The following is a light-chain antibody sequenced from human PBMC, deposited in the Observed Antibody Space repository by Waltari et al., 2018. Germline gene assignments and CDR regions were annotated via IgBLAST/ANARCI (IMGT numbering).Light chain of an antibody. Sequence: QSVLTQPPSVSGAPGQRVTISCTGSSSDIGAGYDVHWYQQLPGTAPKLLIYGNSDRPSGVPDRFSGSKSGNSAYLDITGLQAEDEADYYCQSYDNNLSAVFGGGTKLTVL. CDR1: SSDIGAGYD. CDR2: GNS. CDR3: QSYDNNLSAV. V-gene: IGLV1-40*01. J-gene: IGLJ2*01.